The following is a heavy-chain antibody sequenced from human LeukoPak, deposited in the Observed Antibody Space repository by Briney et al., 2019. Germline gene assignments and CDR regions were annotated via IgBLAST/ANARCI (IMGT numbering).Heavy chain of an antibody. CDR1: GGTFSSYA. CDR2: IIPIFGTA. CDR3: ARCAAASPNPFDY. D-gene: IGHD6-13*01. V-gene: IGHV1-69*13. Sequence: SVKVSCKASGGTFSSYAISWVRQAPGQGLEWMGGIIPIFGTANYAQKFQGRVTITADESTSTAYMELSSLRSEDTAVYCCARCAAASPNPFDYWGQGTLVTVSS. J-gene: IGHJ4*02.